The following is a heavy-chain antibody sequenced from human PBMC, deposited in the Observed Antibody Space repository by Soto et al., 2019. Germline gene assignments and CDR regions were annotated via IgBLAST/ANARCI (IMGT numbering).Heavy chain of an antibody. D-gene: IGHD1-26*01. CDR3: ARGGGVGAAAITY. J-gene: IGHJ4*02. V-gene: IGHV4-59*11. CDR2: IYSSGST. Sequence: SETLSLTCTVSGGSISNHYWSWIRQPPGKGLKWIAYIYSSGSTDYNPSLKSRVTISVDTSKNQFSLKVNSVTAADTAVYYCARGGGVGAAAITYWGQGTLVTVSS. CDR1: GGSISNHY.